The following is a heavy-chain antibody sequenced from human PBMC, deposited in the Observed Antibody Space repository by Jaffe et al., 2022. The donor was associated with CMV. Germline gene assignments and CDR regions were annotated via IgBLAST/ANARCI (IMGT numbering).Heavy chain of an antibody. Sequence: EVQLVESGGGLVQPGGSLRLSCAASGFTFSSYEMNWVRQAPGKGLEWVSYISSSGSTIYYADSVKGRFTISRDNAKNSLYLQMNSLRAEDTAVYYCARGVIVVVPAARPWFDPWGQGTLVTVSS. CDR2: ISSSGSTI. V-gene: IGHV3-48*03. CDR3: ARGVIVVVPAARPWFDP. J-gene: IGHJ5*02. D-gene: IGHD2-2*01. CDR1: GFTFSSYE.